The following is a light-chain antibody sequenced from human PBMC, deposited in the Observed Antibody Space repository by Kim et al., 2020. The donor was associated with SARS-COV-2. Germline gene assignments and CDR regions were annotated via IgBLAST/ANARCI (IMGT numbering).Light chain of an antibody. CDR1: SSDVGGYNY. V-gene: IGLV2-14*03. Sequence: GQSNTITCTGTSSDVGGYNYVSWYHQHPGKAPKLMIYDVSNRPSGVSNRFSGSKSGNTASLTISGLQAEDEADYYCSSYTSSSPWVFGGGTQLTVL. J-gene: IGLJ3*02. CDR3: SSYTSSSPWV. CDR2: DVS.